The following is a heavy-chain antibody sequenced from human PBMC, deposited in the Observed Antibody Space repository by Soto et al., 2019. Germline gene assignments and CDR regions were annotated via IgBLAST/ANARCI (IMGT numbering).Heavy chain of an antibody. CDR1: GFTFSSYS. J-gene: IGHJ4*02. Sequence: EVQLVDSGGGLVQLGGSLRLSCAASGFTFSSYSMNWVRQAPGKGLEWVSYISSSSTTMYYADSVKGRFTISRDNAKNSLYLQMNSLRAEDTAGYYCARDYSSVWYFDYWGQGTLVTVSS. V-gene: IGHV3-48*01. CDR3: ARDYSSVWYFDY. D-gene: IGHD6-25*01. CDR2: ISSSSTTM.